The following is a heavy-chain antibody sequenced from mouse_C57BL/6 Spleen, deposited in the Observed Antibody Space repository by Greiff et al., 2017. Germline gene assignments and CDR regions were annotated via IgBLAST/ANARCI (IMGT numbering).Heavy chain of an antibody. V-gene: IGHV5-4*01. CDR2: ISAGGSYT. J-gene: IGHJ4*01. Sequence: EVKLMESGGGLVKPGGSLKLSCAASGFTFSSYAMSWVRQTPEKRLEWVATISAGGSYTYYPDNVKGRFTISRDNAKNNLYLQMSHLKSEDTAMYYCARDRPAMDYWGKGTSVTVSS. CDR3: ARDRPAMDY. CDR1: GFTFSSYA.